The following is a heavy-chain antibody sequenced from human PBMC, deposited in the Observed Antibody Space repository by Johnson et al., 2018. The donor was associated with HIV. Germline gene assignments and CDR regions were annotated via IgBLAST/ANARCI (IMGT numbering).Heavy chain of an antibody. V-gene: IGHV3-30*14. CDR1: GLTLSSYA. CDR2: ISYDGRNK. CDR3: ARRSMTSDGFDI. J-gene: IGHJ3*02. Sequence: QAQPIASGGGAVHPARPLRLSCAAPGLTLSSYAMHWVRQAPGKGLEWVAVISYDGRNKYYPDSVKRRFTTSRENAKNSFYLQMNSLGAGDTAIYYCARRSMTSDGFDIWGQGTMVIVSS. D-gene: IGHD2-8*01.